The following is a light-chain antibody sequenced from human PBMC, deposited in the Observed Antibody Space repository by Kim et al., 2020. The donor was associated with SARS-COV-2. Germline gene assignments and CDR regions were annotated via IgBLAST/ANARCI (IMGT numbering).Light chain of an antibody. V-gene: IGLV2-8*01. Sequence: QSALTQPPSASGSPGQSVTISCTGTSSDVGGYYYVSWYQQHPGKAPKLLIYEVIKRPSGVPDRFSGSKSGNTASLTVSGLQAEDEADYYCSSYAGNNNRVFGGGTQLTVL. CDR1: SSDVGGYYY. CDR2: EVI. J-gene: IGLJ3*02. CDR3: SSYAGNNNRV.